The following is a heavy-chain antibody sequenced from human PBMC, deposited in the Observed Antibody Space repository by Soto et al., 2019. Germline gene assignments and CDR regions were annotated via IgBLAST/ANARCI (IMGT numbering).Heavy chain of an antibody. V-gene: IGHV3-74*01. J-gene: IGHJ2*01. CDR3: ARDGYSGYADWSFDL. CDR2: INSDGSST. Sequence: EVQLVESGGGLVQPGGSLRLSCAASGFTFSSYWMHWVRQAPGKGLVWVSRINSDGSSTSYADSVKGRFTISRDNAKNTLYLQMNSLRAEDTAVYYCARDGYSGYADWSFDLWGRGTLVTVSS. CDR1: GFTFSSYW. D-gene: IGHD5-12*01.